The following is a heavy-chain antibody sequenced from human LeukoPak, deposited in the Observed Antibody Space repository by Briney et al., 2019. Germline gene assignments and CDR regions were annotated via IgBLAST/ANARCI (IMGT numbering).Heavy chain of an antibody. CDR2: ISSSSSTT. V-gene: IGHV3-48*01. D-gene: IGHD6-19*01. Sequence: GGSLRLSCAASGLTFSSYSMNWVRQAPGKGLEWVSYISSSSSTTYYADSVKGRFTISRDNAKNSLYLQMNSLRAEDTAVYCCARYATVAAHRDFDYWGQGTLVTVSS. J-gene: IGHJ4*02. CDR1: GLTFSSYS. CDR3: ARYATVAAHRDFDY.